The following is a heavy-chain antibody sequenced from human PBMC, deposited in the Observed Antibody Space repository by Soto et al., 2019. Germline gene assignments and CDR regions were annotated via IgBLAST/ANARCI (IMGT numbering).Heavy chain of an antibody. D-gene: IGHD3-10*01. J-gene: IGHJ2*01. Sequence: SETLSLTCAVSGYSISSSNWWGWIRQPPGKGLEWIGYIYYSGSTYYNPSLKSRVTMSVDTSKNQFSLKLSSVTAVDTAVYYCARFTWRTSTRITGYFDLWGRGTLVTVSS. CDR2: IYYSGST. V-gene: IGHV4-28*01. CDR3: ARFTWRTSTRITGYFDL. CDR1: GYSISSSNW.